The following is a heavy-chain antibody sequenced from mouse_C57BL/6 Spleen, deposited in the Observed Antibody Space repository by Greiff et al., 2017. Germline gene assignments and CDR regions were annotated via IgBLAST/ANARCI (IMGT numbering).Heavy chain of an antibody. Sequence: EVQLQQSGAELVRPGASVKLSCTASGFNIKDDYMHWVKQRPERGLEWIGWIDPENGDTEYASKFQGKATITEDTSSNTAYLQLSRLTSEDTAVYYCTTGYSNYDWYFDGWGAGTTVTVSS. J-gene: IGHJ1*01. D-gene: IGHD2-5*01. V-gene: IGHV14-4*01. CDR2: IDPENGDT. CDR1: GFNIKDDY. CDR3: TTGYSNYDWYFDG.